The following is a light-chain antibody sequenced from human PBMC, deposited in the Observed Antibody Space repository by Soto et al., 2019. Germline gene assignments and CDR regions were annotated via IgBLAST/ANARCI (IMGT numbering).Light chain of an antibody. CDR2: DAS. CDR1: QSVKSN. V-gene: IGKV3-15*01. CDR3: QQYNFWPPLT. Sequence: EIVMTQSPATLSVSPGERATLSCSASQSVKSNLAWYRQKPGQAPRLLISDASTRATGVPARFSGSGSGTEFTLPISSLQSEDSGIYYCQQYNFWPPLTFGGGTKVEIK. J-gene: IGKJ4*01.